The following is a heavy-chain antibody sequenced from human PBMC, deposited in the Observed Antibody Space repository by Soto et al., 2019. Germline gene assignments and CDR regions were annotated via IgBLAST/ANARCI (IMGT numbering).Heavy chain of an antibody. J-gene: IGHJ6*02. V-gene: IGHV1-69*02. D-gene: IGHD4-4*01. CDR3: AREKVTIPTFDYFYGMDV. CDR1: GDTFSSYT. CDR2: IVPILGVP. Sequence: VASVKVSCKASGDTFSSYTISWVRQAPGQGLEWMGRIVPILGVPNYAQKFQGRVTITADKSTSTVYMELSSLRSEDTAVYYCAREKVTIPTFDYFYGMDVRG.